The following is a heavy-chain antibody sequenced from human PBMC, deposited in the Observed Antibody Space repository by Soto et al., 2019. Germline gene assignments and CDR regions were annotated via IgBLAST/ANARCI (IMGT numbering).Heavy chain of an antibody. V-gene: IGHV3-30-3*01. J-gene: IGHJ4*02. D-gene: IGHD2-15*01. CDR3: ARRGYCSGGSCQEAGPFDY. CDR2: ISYDGSNK. CDR1: GFTFSSYA. Sequence: HPGGSLRLSCAASGFTFSSYAMHWVRQAPGKGLEWVAVISYDGSNKYYADSVKGRFTISRDNSKNTLYLQMNSLRAEDTAVYYCARRGYCSGGSCQEAGPFDYWGQGTLVTVSS.